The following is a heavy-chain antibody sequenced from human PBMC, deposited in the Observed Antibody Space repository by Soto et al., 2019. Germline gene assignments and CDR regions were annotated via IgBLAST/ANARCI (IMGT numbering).Heavy chain of an antibody. J-gene: IGHJ4*03. CDR3: AKDGRCSGRHYYGFGY. CDR2: IYSTGTT. D-gene: IGHD3-10*02. CDR1: GFTVGNNY. Sequence: EVQLVESGGGLIQPGGSLRLSCAASGFTVGNNYMSWVRQAPGKGLEWVSLIYSTGTTKYADSVKGRFTVSRDNAKNTLYLQINSLGAEDTAVYYCAKDGRCSGRHYYGFGYWGQGTLVTVSS. V-gene: IGHV3-53*01.